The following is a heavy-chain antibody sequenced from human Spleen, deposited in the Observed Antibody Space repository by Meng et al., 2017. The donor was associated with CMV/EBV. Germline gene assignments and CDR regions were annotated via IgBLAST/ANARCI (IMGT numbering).Heavy chain of an antibody. J-gene: IGHJ4*02. CDR2: ISSGGIYI. D-gene: IGHD3-22*01. CDR1: GFTFSSYS. V-gene: IGHV3-21*01. CDR3: ARDLYYDSSGYYGWGY. Sequence: GKSLKISCAASGFTFSSYSMNWVRQAPGKGLEWVSFISSGGIYIYYADSVMGRLTISRDNAKNSLYLQMNSLRAEDTAVYYCARDLYYDSSGYYGWGYWGQGTLVTVSS.